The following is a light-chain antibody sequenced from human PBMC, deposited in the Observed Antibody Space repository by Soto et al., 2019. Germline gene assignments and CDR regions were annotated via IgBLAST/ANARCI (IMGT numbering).Light chain of an antibody. CDR1: SSNIGSNT. CDR3: AAWDDSLNGG. Sequence: QSVLTQPPSASGTPGQRVTISCSGSSSNIGSNTVNWYQQLPGTAPKLLIYSNNQRPSGVPDRFSGSKSGTSASLAISGLQSEDEADYYCAAWDDSLNGGFGTGTKVTV. CDR2: SNN. J-gene: IGLJ1*01. V-gene: IGLV1-44*01.